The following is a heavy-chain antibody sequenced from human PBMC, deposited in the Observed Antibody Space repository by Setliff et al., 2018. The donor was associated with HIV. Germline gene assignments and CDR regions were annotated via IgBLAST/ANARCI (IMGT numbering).Heavy chain of an antibody. CDR2: IYTSGST. J-gene: IGHJ6*03. D-gene: IGHD2-15*01. Sequence: SETLSLTCTVSGGSISSYYWSWIRQPAGKGLEWIGHIYTSGSTNYNTSLKSRVTMSVDTSKNQFSLKLSSVTAADTAVYYCARGVPWVDYYYYMDVWGKGTTVTVSS. CDR3: ARGVPWVDYYYYMDV. CDR1: GGSISSYY. V-gene: IGHV4-4*07.